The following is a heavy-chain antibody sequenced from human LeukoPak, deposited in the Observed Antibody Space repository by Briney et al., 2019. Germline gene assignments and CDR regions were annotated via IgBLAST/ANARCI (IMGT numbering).Heavy chain of an antibody. CDR2: ISASGADT. CDR1: GFIFAKYA. Sequence: GGSLGLSCTTSGFIFAKYAMAWVRQSPGKGLEWVSTISASGADTYYADSVRGRFTISRDNSRNALYLQLSRLRVDDTAFYYCPKPLLTPGNWGPGTLVTVSS. J-gene: IGHJ4*02. D-gene: IGHD4-23*01. V-gene: IGHV3-23*01. CDR3: PKPLLTPGN.